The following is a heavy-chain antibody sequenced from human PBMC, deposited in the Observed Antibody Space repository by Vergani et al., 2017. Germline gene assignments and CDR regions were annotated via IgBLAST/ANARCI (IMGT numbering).Heavy chain of an antibody. CDR3: ARDLVDYGDYYYYGMDV. V-gene: IGHV3-7*01. D-gene: IGHD4-17*01. CDR1: GFTFSSYW. Sequence: EVQLVESGGGLVQPGGSLRLSCAASGFTFSSYWMRWVRQAPGKGLEWVANIKQDGSEKYYVDSVKGRFTISRDNAKNSLYLQMNSLRAEDTAVYYCARDLVDYGDYYYYGMDVWGQGTTVTVSS. CDR2: IKQDGSEK. J-gene: IGHJ6*02.